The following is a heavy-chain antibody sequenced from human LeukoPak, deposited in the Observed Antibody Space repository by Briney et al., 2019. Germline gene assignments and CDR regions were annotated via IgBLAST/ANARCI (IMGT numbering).Heavy chain of an antibody. Sequence: PGGSLRLSCVASGFSFSNYAMHWVRQAPGKGLEWVALVRADGINKYYADSVRGLFTISRDNSKNTLYLQMNSLRPGDTAMYYCAKEQMYSSGWCDYWGQGTLVTVSS. J-gene: IGHJ4*02. CDR3: AKEQMYSSGWCDY. CDR2: VRADGINK. D-gene: IGHD6-19*01. CDR1: GFSFSNYA. V-gene: IGHV3-30*02.